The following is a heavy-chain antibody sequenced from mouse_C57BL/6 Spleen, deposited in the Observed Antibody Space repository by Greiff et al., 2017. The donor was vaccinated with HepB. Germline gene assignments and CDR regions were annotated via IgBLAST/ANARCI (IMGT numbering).Heavy chain of an antibody. J-gene: IGHJ4*01. V-gene: IGHV1-82*01. CDR3: ARRYYGSRDGGVFYAMDY. CDR1: GYAFSSSW. CDR2: IYPGDGDT. D-gene: IGHD1-1*01. Sequence: VQLQQSGPELVKPGASVKISCKASGYAFSSSWMNWVKQRPGKGLEWIGRIYPGDGDTNYNGKFKGKATLTADKSSSTAYMQLSSLTSEDSAVYFCARRYYGSRDGGVFYAMDYWGQGTSVTVSS.